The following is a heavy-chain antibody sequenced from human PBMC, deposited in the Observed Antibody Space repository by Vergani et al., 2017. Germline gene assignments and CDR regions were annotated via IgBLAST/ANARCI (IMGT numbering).Heavy chain of an antibody. D-gene: IGHD2-21*02. CDR1: GGTFSSNT. J-gene: IGHJ6*02. V-gene: IGHV1-69*08. CDR2: IIPVLRKT. CDR3: ARDPRKYGGDPEDYYYGMDV. Sequence: QVQLVQSGAEVKKPGSSVKVSCKASGGTFSSNTISWVRQAPGQGLEWMGRIIPVLRKTKYAQAFQGRLTITADTSTSTAFMELTNLRSQDTAVYYCARDPRKYGGDPEDYYYGMDVWGQGTAVTVSS.